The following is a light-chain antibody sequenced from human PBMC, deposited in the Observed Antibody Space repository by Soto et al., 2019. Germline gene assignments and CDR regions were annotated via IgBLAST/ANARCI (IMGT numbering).Light chain of an antibody. CDR1: QNIGIN. J-gene: IGKJ1*01. Sequence: EILMTQSPAALSVAQGERATLSCRASQNIGINFAWYQQKPGQAPSLLIFGAVTRATGVPDRFSGSGSGTDFTLTISSLQSEDYAVYYCLQYNSWPRTFGQGTKVEL. CDR3: LQYNSWPRT. V-gene: IGKV3-15*01. CDR2: GAV.